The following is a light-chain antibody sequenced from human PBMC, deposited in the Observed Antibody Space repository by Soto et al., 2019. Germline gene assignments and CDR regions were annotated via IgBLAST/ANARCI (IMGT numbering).Light chain of an antibody. Sequence: QSVLTQPASVSGSPGQSITISCTGTSSDVGSYNLVSWYQQHPGKAPKLMIYEDNMRPSGVSDRFSGSNSGNTASLTISGLQAEDEAYYYCCSYAGSNTYVFGTGTKLTVL. CDR3: CSYAGSNTYV. CDR1: SSDVGSYNL. J-gene: IGLJ1*01. CDR2: EDN. V-gene: IGLV2-23*01.